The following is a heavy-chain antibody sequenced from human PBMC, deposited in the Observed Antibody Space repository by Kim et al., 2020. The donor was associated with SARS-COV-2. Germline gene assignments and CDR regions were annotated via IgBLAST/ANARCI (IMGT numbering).Heavy chain of an antibody. D-gene: IGHD6-19*01. Sequence: GGSLRLSCAASGFTFSSYAMHWVRQAPGKGLEWVAVIWYDGSNKYSADSVKGRFTITSNNSKNTLYLLMNSLSAEDTAVYYCAKDAPDSSGLPYSFDYWGQGTLVTVSS. J-gene: IGHJ4*02. CDR1: GFTFSSYA. CDR2: IWYDGSNK. V-gene: IGHV3-33*06. CDR3: AKDAPDSSGLPYSFDY.